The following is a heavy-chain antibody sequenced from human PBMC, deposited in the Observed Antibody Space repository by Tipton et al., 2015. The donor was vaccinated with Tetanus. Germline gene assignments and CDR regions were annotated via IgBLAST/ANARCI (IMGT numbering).Heavy chain of an antibody. D-gene: IGHD2/OR15-2a*01. J-gene: IGHJ2*01. CDR2: IYFSGDT. Sequence: TLSLTCTVSGVSIADNTNYWGWIRQSPGKGLEWIGSIYFSGDTYSNPSLKSRATISVDTSRNQFSLRLSSVTAADTATYYCARHGNSYWYFALWGRGTLVTVSS. CDR3: ARHGNSYWYFAL. CDR1: GVSIADNTNY. V-gene: IGHV4-39*01.